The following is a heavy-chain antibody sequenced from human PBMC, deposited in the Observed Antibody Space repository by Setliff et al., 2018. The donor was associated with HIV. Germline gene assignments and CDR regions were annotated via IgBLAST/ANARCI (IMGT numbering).Heavy chain of an antibody. D-gene: IGHD6-6*01. CDR1: GDSFSGTSYY. V-gene: IGHV4-61*03. J-gene: IGHJ4*02. Sequence: SETLSLTCTVSGDSFSGTSYYWGWIRQPPGKGLEWIGFIHYTGNTNYNPSLKSRVTISVDTSKKHFSLNLSSVTAADTAVYYCARGLATSSRSSLVYWGQGILVTVSS. CDR2: IHYTGNT. CDR3: ARGLATSSRSSLVY.